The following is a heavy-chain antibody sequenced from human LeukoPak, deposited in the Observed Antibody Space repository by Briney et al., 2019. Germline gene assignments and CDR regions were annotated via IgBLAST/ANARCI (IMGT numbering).Heavy chain of an antibody. D-gene: IGHD6-19*01. CDR2: IYYSGST. CDR1: GGSISSYY. J-gene: IGHJ4*02. Sequence: PSETLSLTCTVSGGSISSYYWSWIRQPPGKGLEWIGYIYYSGSTNYNPSLKSRVTISVDTSNNQFSLKLSSVTAADTAVYYCARGRMAVAGSYEYWGQGTLVTVSS. CDR3: ARGRMAVAGSYEY. V-gene: IGHV4-59*01.